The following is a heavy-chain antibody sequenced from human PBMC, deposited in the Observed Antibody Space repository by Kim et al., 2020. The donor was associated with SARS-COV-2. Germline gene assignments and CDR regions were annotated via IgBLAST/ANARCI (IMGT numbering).Heavy chain of an antibody. CDR3: ARYLQLWSLRTYFDY. CDR1: GGSISSSSYY. Sequence: SETLSLTCTVSGGSISSSSYYWGWIRQPPGKGLEWIGSIYYSGSTYYNPSLKSRVTISVDTSKNQFSLKLSSVTAADTAVYYCARYLQLWSLRTYFDYWGQGTLVTVSS. V-gene: IGHV4-39*01. J-gene: IGHJ4*02. D-gene: IGHD5-18*01. CDR2: IYYSGST.